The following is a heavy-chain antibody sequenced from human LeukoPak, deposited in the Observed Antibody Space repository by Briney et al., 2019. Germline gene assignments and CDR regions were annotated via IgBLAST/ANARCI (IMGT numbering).Heavy chain of an antibody. CDR3: ARESGTYYDFWSGLDY. D-gene: IGHD3-3*01. CDR1: GGSFSGYY. V-gene: IGHV4-34*01. Sequence: PSETLSLTCAVYGGSFSGYYWSWIRQPPGKGLEWIGEINHSESTNYNPSLKSRVTISVDTSKNQFSLKLSSVTAADTAVYYCARESGTYYDFWSGLDYWGQGTLVTVSS. J-gene: IGHJ4*02. CDR2: INHSEST.